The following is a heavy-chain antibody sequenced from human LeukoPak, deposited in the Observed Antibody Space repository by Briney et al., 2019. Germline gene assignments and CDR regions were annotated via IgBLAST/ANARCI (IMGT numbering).Heavy chain of an antibody. CDR3: ARDRGTGTRFDP. J-gene: IGHJ5*02. Sequence: PSETLSLTCAVYGGSFSGYYWSWIRQPPGKGLEWIGEINHSGSTNYNPSLKSRVTISVDTSKNQFSLKLSSVTAADTAAYYCARDRGTGTRFDPWGQGTLVTVSS. CDR1: GGSFSGYY. V-gene: IGHV4-34*01. CDR2: INHSGST. D-gene: IGHD1-1*01.